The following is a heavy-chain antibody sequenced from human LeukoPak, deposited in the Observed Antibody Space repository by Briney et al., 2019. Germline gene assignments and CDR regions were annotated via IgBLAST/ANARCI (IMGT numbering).Heavy chain of an antibody. Sequence: VASVTVSCKASGYTFTSYAMHWVRQAPGQRLEWMGWINAGNGNTKYSQKFQGRVTITRDTSASTAYMELSSLRSEDTAVYYCGGWVAAADSYYYYYYGMDVWGQGTTVTVSS. D-gene: IGHD6-13*01. J-gene: IGHJ6*02. CDR3: GGWVAAADSYYYYYYGMDV. CDR2: INAGNGNT. CDR1: GYTFTSYA. V-gene: IGHV1-3*01.